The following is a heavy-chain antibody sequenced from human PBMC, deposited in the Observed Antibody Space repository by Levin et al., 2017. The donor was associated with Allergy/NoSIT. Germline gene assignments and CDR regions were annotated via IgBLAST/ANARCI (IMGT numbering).Heavy chain of an antibody. D-gene: IGHD1-26*01. CDR2: IYHSGST. Sequence: SETLSLTCAVSGGSISSGGYSWSWIRQPPGTGLEWIGYIYHSGSTYFNPSLKSRVTISVDRSKNQFSLKLTSVTAADTAGYYCARAVGAQASDYWGQGARVTVSS. V-gene: IGHV4-30-2*01. J-gene: IGHJ4*02. CDR3: ARAVGAQASDY. CDR1: GGSISSGGYS.